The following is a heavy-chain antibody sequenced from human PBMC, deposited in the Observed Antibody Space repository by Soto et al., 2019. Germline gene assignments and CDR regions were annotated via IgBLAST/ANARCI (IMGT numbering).Heavy chain of an antibody. D-gene: IGHD3-22*01. J-gene: IGHJ4*02. V-gene: IGHV3-30-3*01. CDR2: ISYDGSNK. Sequence: QVQLVESGGGVVQPGRSLRLSCAASGFTFSSYAMHWVRQAPGKGLEWVAVISYDGSNKYYADSVKGRFTISRDNSKNTLYLHMHSLRAEDTAVYYCAREPFYASSGYEYYFDYWGQGTLVTVSS. CDR3: AREPFYASSGYEYYFDY. CDR1: GFTFSSYA.